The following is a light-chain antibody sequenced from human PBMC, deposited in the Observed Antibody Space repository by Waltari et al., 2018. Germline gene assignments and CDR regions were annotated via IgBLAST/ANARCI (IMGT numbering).Light chain of an antibody. J-gene: IGKJ4*01. V-gene: IGKV1-39*01. CDR2: AAF. Sequence: DIQMTQSPSSLSASVGDRVTITCRASQSISGYLNWFQQKPGQAPKLLIYAAFSLQTGVSSRFSGSASGTDFTLTISNLQPEDSATYYCQQSYMVPPLTFGGGTTVEIK. CDR1: QSISGY. CDR3: QQSYMVPPLT.